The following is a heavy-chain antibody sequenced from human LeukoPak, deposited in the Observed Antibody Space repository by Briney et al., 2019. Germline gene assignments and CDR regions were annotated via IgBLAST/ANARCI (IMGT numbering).Heavy chain of an antibody. CDR3: ARDIAYDSGGYYSPHFDY. CDR1: GFTVSSNY. V-gene: IGHV3-53*01. D-gene: IGHD3-22*01. J-gene: IGHJ4*02. Sequence: PGGSLRLSCAASGFTVSSNYMSWVRQAPGKGLEWVSVIYSGGSTYYADSVKGRFTISRDNSKNTLYLQMNSLRAEDTAVYYCARDIAYDSGGYYSPHFDYWGQGTLVTVSS. CDR2: IYSGGST.